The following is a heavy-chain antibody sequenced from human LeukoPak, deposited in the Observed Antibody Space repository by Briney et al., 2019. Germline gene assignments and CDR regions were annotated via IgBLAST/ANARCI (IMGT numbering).Heavy chain of an antibody. V-gene: IGHV4-34*01. CDR1: GGSFSGYY. Sequence: PSETLSLTCAVCGGSFSGYYWSWIRQPPGKGLKWIGEINHSGSTNYNPSLKSRVTISVDTSKNQFSLKLSSVTAADTAVYYCEGSSSWYATGYFDLWGRGTLVTVSS. D-gene: IGHD6-13*01. CDR3: EGSSSWYATGYFDL. J-gene: IGHJ2*01. CDR2: INHSGST.